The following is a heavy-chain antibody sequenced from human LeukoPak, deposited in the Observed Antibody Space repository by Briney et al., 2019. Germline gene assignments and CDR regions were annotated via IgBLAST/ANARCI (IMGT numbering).Heavy chain of an antibody. J-gene: IGHJ3*02. V-gene: IGHV3-7*01. Sequence: GGSLRLSCGASGFTFRSYWMSWVREAPGKGLEWVANIKDDGSEKYYLDSVKGRFTFSRDNAKTSLYLQMTSLRAEDTAVYSCARIKEYGFDIWGQGTMVTVSS. CDR3: ARIKEYGFDI. D-gene: IGHD3-10*01. CDR2: IKDDGSEK. CDR1: GFTFRSYW.